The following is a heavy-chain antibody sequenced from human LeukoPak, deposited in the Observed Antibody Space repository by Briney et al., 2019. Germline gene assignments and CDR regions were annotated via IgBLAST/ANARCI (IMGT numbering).Heavy chain of an antibody. CDR3: ARLRFGESTGGFDY. CDR1: GFTFSSYT. D-gene: IGHD3-10*01. Sequence: GGSLRLSCAASGFTFSSYTMNWVRQAPGKGLEWVSAISRTSNYIYYADSVKGRFTISRDNAKNSLSLHMDSLRAEDTAVYYCARLRFGESTGGFDYWGQGTLVTVSS. V-gene: IGHV3-21*01. CDR2: ISRTSNYI. J-gene: IGHJ4*02.